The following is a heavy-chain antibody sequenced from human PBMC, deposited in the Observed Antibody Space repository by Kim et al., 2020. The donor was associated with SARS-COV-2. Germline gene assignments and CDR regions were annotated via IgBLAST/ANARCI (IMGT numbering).Heavy chain of an antibody. D-gene: IGHD4-17*01. Sequence: GGSLRLSCAASGFTFSSYGMHWVRQAPGKGLEWVAVIWYDGSNKYYADSVKGRFTISRDNSKNTLYLQMNSLRAEDTAVYYCARDLGDYEIHEYYYYGMDVWGQGTTVTVSS. CDR2: IWYDGSNK. V-gene: IGHV3-33*01. CDR3: ARDLGDYEIHEYYYYGMDV. CDR1: GFTFSSYG. J-gene: IGHJ6*02.